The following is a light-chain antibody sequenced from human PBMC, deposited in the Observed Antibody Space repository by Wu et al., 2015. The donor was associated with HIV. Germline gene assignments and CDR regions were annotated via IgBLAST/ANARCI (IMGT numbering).Light chain of an antibody. CDR2: DAS. CDR1: QSISTY. J-gene: IGKJ1*01. CDR3: QQSYSTAT. Sequence: DIQMTQSPSSLSASVGDRVTMTCRTSQSISTYLNWYQHKVGKAPTLLIYDASTLQSGVPSRFAGSGSGTDFTLTISGLQPEDVATYYCQQSYSTATFGPGTKVEIK. V-gene: IGKV1-39*01.